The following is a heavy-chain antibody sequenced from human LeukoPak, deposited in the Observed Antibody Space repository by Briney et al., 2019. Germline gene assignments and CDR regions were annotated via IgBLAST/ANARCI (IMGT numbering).Heavy chain of an antibody. Sequence: SETLSLTCTVSGGSISSGGYYWSWIRQHPGKGLEWIGYIYYSGSTYYNPSLKSRVTISVDTSKNQFSLKLSSVTAADTAVYYCARAVEDYYDSSGQGGSFDYWGQGTLVTVSS. CDR3: ARAVEDYYDSSGQGGSFDY. CDR1: GGSISSGGYY. D-gene: IGHD3-22*01. V-gene: IGHV4-31*03. CDR2: IYYSGST. J-gene: IGHJ4*02.